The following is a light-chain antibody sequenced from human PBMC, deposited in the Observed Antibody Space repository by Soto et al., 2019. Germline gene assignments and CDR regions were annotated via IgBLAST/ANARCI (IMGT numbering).Light chain of an antibody. CDR3: QQYGSSPNT. V-gene: IGKV3-20*01. Sequence: EIVLTQSPGTLSLSPGERATLSCRASQSVINSYLAWYQQKPGQAPRLLMYGASTRATGIPYRFTGSGSGTDFTLTISRLEPEDFAVYYCQQYGSSPNTFGQGTKVEIK. J-gene: IGKJ1*01. CDR1: QSVINSY. CDR2: GAS.